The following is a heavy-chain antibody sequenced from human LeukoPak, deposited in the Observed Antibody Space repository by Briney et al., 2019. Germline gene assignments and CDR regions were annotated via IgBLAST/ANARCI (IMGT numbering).Heavy chain of an antibody. CDR2: IKQDGSEK. Sequence: GGSLRLSCAASGFTFSSYWMSWVRQAPGKGLEWVANIKQDGSEKYYVDSVKGRFTISRDNAKNSLYLQMNSLRAEDTAVYYCAREGSKRWLQPFDYWGQGTLVTVSS. D-gene: IGHD5-24*01. V-gene: IGHV3-7*01. CDR3: AREGSKRWLQPFDY. J-gene: IGHJ4*02. CDR1: GFTFSSYW.